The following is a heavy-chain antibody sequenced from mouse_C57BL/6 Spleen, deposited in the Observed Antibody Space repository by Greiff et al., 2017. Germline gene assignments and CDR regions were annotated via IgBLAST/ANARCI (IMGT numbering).Heavy chain of an antibody. D-gene: IGHD4-1*01. J-gene: IGHJ2*01. CDR3: ARGLVPFDY. Sequence: QVQLKESGPELVKPGASVKISCKASGYAFSSSWMNWVKQRPGKGLEWIGRIYPGDGDTNYNGKFKGKATLTADKSSSTAYMQLSSLTSEDSAVYFCARGLVPFDYWGQGTTLTVSS. CDR1: GYAFSSSW. V-gene: IGHV1-82*01. CDR2: IYPGDGDT.